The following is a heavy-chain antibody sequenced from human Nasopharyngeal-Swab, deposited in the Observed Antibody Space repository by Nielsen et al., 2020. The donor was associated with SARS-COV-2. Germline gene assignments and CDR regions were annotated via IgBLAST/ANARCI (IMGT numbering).Heavy chain of an antibody. D-gene: IGHD6-19*01. CDR1: GFTFSSYW. CDR2: INSDGSST. Sequence: GGSLRLSCAASGFTFSSYWMHWVRQAPGKGLVWVSRINSDGSSTSYADSVKGRFTIPRDNAKNTLYLQMNSLRAEDTAVYYCARALYSSGWYLDYWGQGTLVTVSS. CDR3: ARALYSSGWYLDY. V-gene: IGHV3-74*01. J-gene: IGHJ4*02.